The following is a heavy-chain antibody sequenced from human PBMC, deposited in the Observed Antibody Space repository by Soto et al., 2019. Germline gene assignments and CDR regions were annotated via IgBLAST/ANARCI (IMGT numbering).Heavy chain of an antibody. J-gene: IGHJ4*02. V-gene: IGHV3-30-3*01. CDR1: GFTFSSYA. CDR2: ISYDGSHK. D-gene: IGHD1-1*01. CDR3: AGGTTYPMGSFDY. Sequence: QVQLVESGGGVVQPGRSLRLSCAASGFTFSSYAMHWVRQAPGKGLEWVAIISYDGSHKYYAGSVKGRFTISRDNSKNPLYLQMNSLRAEDTAVYYCAGGTTYPMGSFDYWGQGTLVTVSS.